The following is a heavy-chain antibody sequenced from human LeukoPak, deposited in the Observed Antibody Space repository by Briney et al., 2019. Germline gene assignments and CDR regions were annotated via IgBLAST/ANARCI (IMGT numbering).Heavy chain of an antibody. CDR2: INPNSGGT. V-gene: IGHV1-2*02. Sequence: ASVKVSCKASGYTFTDYYMHWVRQAPGQGLEWMGWINPNSGGTNYAQKFQGRVTMTRDMSISTAYMELSRLRSDDTAVYYCARMGAMAVGGTLWGQGTLVTVSS. J-gene: IGHJ4*02. D-gene: IGHD1-26*01. CDR3: ARMGAMAVGGTL. CDR1: GYTFTDYY.